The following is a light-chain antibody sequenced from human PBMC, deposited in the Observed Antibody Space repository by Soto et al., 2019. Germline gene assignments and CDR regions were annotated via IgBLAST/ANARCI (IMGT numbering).Light chain of an antibody. CDR1: SSDVGGYNY. Sequence: QSALTQPPSASGSPGQSVTISCSGTSSDVGGYNYVSWYQQHPGKAPKLMIYEVSKRPSGVPDRFSGSKSGNTASLSVSGLQAEDEDDYYCGSYGGSNNLIFGGGTKLTVL. J-gene: IGLJ2*01. CDR2: EVS. CDR3: GSYGGSNNLI. V-gene: IGLV2-8*01.